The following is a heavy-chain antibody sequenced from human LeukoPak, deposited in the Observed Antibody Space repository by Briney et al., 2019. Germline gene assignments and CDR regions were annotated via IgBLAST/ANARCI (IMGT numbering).Heavy chain of an antibody. V-gene: IGHV3-48*01. CDR3: ARGSARYNWNYGDAFDM. D-gene: IGHD1-7*01. Sequence: GGSLRLSCAASGFTFSSYSMNWVRQAPGEGLEWVSYISSLSGTIYYADSVKGRFTISRDNAKNSLYLQMDSLRAEDTAVYYCARGSARYNWNYGDAFDMWGQGTLVTVSS. CDR2: ISSLSGTI. CDR1: GFTFSSYS. J-gene: IGHJ3*02.